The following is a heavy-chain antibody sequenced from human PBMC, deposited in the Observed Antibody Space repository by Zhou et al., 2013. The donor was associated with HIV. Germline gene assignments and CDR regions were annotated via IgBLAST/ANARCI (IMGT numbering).Heavy chain of an antibody. CDR2: IYTSGST. Sequence: QVQLQESGPGLVKPSETLSLTCTVSGGSINSYYWSWIRQPPGKGLEWIGYIYTSGSTNYNPSLKSRVTISIDTSKNQFSLKLSSVTAADTAVYYCARDDGGAIDYWGQGTLVTVSS. D-gene: IGHD3-16*01. CDR3: ARDDGGAIDY. CDR1: GGSINSYY. V-gene: IGHV4-4*09. J-gene: IGHJ4*02.